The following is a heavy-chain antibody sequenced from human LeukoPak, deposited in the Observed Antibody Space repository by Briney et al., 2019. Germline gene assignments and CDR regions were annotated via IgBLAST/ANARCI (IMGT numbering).Heavy chain of an antibody. CDR2: IYYSGST. V-gene: IGHV4-34*01. J-gene: IGHJ2*01. Sequence: SETLSLTCAVYGGSFSGYYWSWIRQPPGKGLEWIGSIYYSGSTYYNPSLKSRVTISVDTSKNQFSLKLSSVTAADTAVYYCARRVVVITTRYGYFDLWGRGTLVTVSS. CDR1: GGSFSGYY. D-gene: IGHD3-22*01. CDR3: ARRVVVITTRYGYFDL.